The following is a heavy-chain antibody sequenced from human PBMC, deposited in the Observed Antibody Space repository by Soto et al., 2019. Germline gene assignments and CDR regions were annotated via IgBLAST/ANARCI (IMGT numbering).Heavy chain of an antibody. V-gene: IGHV3-30*18. Sequence: LRLSCAASGFTFSSYGMHWVRQAPGKGLEWVAVISYDGSNKYYADSVKGRFTISRDNPKNTLYLQMNSLRAEDTAVYYCAKGHRYNWNYFDYWGQGTLVTVSS. CDR1: GFTFSSYG. CDR2: ISYDGSNK. D-gene: IGHD1-20*01. CDR3: AKGHRYNWNYFDY. J-gene: IGHJ4*02.